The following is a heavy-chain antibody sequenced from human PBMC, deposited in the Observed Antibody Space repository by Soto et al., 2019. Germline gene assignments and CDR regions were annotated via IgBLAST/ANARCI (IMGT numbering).Heavy chain of an antibody. D-gene: IGHD3-22*01. CDR2: INHSGST. J-gene: IGHJ4*02. CDR3: ARGIAMKLVVHSDASDKYYLDS. Sequence: NPSETLSLTCAVYGGTFSGYYRSWIRQPPGKGLEWIGEINHSGSTNYNPSLKSRVTISVDTSKNQFSLKMTSVAAADTAMYYCARGIAMKLVVHSDASDKYYLDSWGQGTLVTVS. CDR1: GGTFSGYY. V-gene: IGHV4-34*01.